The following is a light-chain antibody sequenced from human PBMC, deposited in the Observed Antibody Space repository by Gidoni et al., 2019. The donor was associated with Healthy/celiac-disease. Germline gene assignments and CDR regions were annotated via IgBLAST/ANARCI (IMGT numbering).Light chain of an antibody. Sequence: HSVLPPPPPVSGAPGQRVTISCTGSSSNIGAGYDVHWYQQLPGTAPKLLIYGNSNRPSGVPDRFSGSKSGTSASLAITGLQAEDEADYYCQSYDSSLSGSRVFGGGTKLTVL. J-gene: IGLJ3*02. V-gene: IGLV1-40*01. CDR2: GNS. CDR1: SSNIGAGYD. CDR3: QSYDSSLSGSRV.